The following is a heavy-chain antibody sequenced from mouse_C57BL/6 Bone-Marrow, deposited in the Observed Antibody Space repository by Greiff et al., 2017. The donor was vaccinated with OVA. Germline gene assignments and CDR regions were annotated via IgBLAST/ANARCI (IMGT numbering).Heavy chain of an antibody. Sequence: EVHLVESGGGLVKPGGSLKLSCAASGFTFSSYAMSWVRQTPEKRLEWVATISDGGSYTYYPDNVKGRFTISRDNAKNNLYLQMSHLKSEDTAMXYCARGVVANYYAMDYWGQGTSVTVSS. CDR3: ARGVVANYYAMDY. D-gene: IGHD1-1*01. J-gene: IGHJ4*01. V-gene: IGHV5-4*01. CDR1: GFTFSSYA. CDR2: ISDGGSYT.